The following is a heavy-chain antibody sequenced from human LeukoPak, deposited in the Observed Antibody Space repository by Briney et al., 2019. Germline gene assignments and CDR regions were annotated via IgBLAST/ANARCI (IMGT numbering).Heavy chain of an antibody. CDR3: GRGERYYYDSSGYYLSPYYYGMDV. Sequence: PGGSLRLSCAASGFTFSSYGMHWVRQAPGKGLEWVAVISYDGSNKYYADSVKGRFTISRDNSKSTLYLQMNSLRAEDTAVYYCGRGERYYYDSSGYYLSPYYYGMDVWGQGTTVTVSS. J-gene: IGHJ6*02. V-gene: IGHV3-30*03. D-gene: IGHD3-22*01. CDR1: GFTFSSYG. CDR2: ISYDGSNK.